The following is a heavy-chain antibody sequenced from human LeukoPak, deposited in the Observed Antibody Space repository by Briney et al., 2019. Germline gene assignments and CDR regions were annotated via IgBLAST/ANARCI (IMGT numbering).Heavy chain of an antibody. J-gene: IGHJ5*02. V-gene: IGHV4-4*07. D-gene: IGHD6-19*01. CDR1: GGSISSYS. Sequence: SETLSLTCTVSGGSISSYSWSWIRQPAGKGLEWIGRIFASGSTKYNPSLKSRVTMSVETSKKQFSLKLSSVTAADTAVYYCARRGGWYVAWFDPWGQGTLVTVSS. CDR3: ARRGGWYVAWFDP. CDR2: IFASGST.